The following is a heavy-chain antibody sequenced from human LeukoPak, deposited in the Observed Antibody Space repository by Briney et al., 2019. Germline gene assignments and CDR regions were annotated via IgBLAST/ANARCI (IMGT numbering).Heavy chain of an antibody. Sequence: SETLSLTCAVSDDSFSSHYWTWIRQPPGKGLEWIGYISYIGSTNYNPSLKSRVAISIDTSKNQFSLKLTSVTAADTAVYYCARDLVTVTKGFDIWGQGTMVSVSS. V-gene: IGHV4-59*11. CDR1: DDSFSSHY. CDR3: ARDLVTVTKGFDI. CDR2: ISYIGST. J-gene: IGHJ3*02. D-gene: IGHD4-17*01.